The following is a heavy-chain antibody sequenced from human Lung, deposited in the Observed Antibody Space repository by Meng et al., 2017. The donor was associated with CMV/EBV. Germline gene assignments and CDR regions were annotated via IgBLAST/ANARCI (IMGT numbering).Heavy chain of an antibody. CDR3: ARGLVGASGVL. Sequence: GESLKISCAASGFTFNTHGIHWVRQAPGKGLEWVALISYDGNSQYYADSVKGRFTVSRDNLQMNSLRPEDTAIYYCARGLVGASGVLWGQGKLVTVDS. CDR2: ISYDGNSQ. V-gene: IGHV3-30-3*01. CDR1: GFTFNTHG. D-gene: IGHD1-26*01. J-gene: IGHJ4*02.